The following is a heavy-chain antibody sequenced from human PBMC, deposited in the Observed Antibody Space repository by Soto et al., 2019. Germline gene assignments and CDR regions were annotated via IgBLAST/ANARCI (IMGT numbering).Heavy chain of an antibody. CDR3: ASCYSPSATQY. CDR2: IYYGGST. J-gene: IGHJ4*02. D-gene: IGHD3-10*01. V-gene: IGHV4-59*01. CDR1: GGSIRGYY. Sequence: SETLSLTCTVSGGSIRGYYWCWIRQPPGKGLEWIGYIYYGGSTNYNPSLKSRVTISVDTSKNQFSLNLTSVTAADAAVYYCASCYSPSATQYWGPGTQVTLSS.